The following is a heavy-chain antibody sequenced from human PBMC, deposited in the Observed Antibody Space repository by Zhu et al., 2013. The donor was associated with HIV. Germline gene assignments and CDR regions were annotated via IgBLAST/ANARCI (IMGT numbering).Heavy chain of an antibody. CDR1: GGTFSSYA. J-gene: IGHJ6*02. CDR3: ARVGSSGWYVNPTAGYYYYGMDV. CDR2: IIPIFGTA. D-gene: IGHD6-19*01. Sequence: QVQLVQSGAEVKKPGSSVKVSCKASGGTFSSYAISWVRQAPGQGLEWMGGIIPIFGTANYAQKFQGRVTITADKSTSTAYMELSSLRSEDTAVYYCARVGSSGWYVNPTAGYYYYGMDVWGQGTTVTVSS. V-gene: IGHV1-69*06.